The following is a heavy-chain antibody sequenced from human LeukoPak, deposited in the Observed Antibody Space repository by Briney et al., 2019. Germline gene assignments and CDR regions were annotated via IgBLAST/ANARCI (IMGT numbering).Heavy chain of an antibody. Sequence: PGGSLRLSCAASGFSFSSYWMTWVRQAPGRGLEFVANIRGDGNEKYYMDSMKGRLTISRDNAKNSLFLQMSGLRAEDTAVYYCMTELLGYRGQGTLVTVSS. CDR2: IRGDGNEK. V-gene: IGHV3-7*03. CDR3: MTELLGY. J-gene: IGHJ4*02. D-gene: IGHD1-14*01. CDR1: GFSFSSYW.